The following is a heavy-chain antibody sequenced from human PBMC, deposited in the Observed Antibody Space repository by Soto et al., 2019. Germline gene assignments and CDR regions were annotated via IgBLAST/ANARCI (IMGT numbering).Heavy chain of an antibody. CDR2: ISGSGDRT. CDR1: GITIRNYP. D-gene: IGHD3-22*01. J-gene: IGHJ4*02. Sequence: EVQLLESGGGLVQAGGSLRLSCAASGITIRNYPMSWVRQAPGKGLDWVSGISGSGDRTYYADSAKGRFTISKDISKNSLSLQLDSLGVEDTAVYFCGKDDGGYPSTAPHWGQGTLVTVSS. CDR3: GKDDGGYPSTAPH. V-gene: IGHV3-23*01.